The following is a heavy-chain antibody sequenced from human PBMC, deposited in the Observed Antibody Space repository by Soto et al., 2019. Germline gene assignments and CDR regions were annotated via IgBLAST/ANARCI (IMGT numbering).Heavy chain of an antibody. D-gene: IGHD4-17*01. Sequence: HPGGSLRLSCAASGFTFSSYAMSWVRQAPGKGLEWVSAISGSGGSTYYADSVKGRFTISRDNSKNTLYLQMNSLRAEDTAVYYCAKPPPTVTLHYYGMDVWGQGTTVTVSS. CDR2: ISGSGGST. CDR3: AKPPPTVTLHYYGMDV. J-gene: IGHJ6*02. V-gene: IGHV3-23*01. CDR1: GFTFSSYA.